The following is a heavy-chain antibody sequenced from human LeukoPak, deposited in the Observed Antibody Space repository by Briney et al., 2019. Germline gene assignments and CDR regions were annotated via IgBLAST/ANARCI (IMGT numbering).Heavy chain of an antibody. CDR1: GGSISSYY. CDR2: IYDSVNT. V-gene: IGHV4-59*01. Sequence: PSETLSLTCTVSGGSISSYYWSWIRQSPGKGLEWIGYIYDSVNTNYNPSLESRVTISVDTSKKQFSLKLTSVTAADTAVYYCARVRTITMVRGVIIPLFDYWGQGTLVTVSS. D-gene: IGHD3-10*01. J-gene: IGHJ4*02. CDR3: ARVRTITMVRGVIIPLFDY.